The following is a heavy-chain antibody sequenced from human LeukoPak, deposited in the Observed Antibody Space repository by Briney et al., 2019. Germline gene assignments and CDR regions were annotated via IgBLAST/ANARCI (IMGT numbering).Heavy chain of an antibody. Sequence: PSETLSLTCTVPGGSMSSSGYYWGWIRQSPGEGLEWIGYIYYSGITYYNPSLKRRVTTSVDTSKNQFSLNLNSVTSAHTAAHYCARLRYYGSGSYPITGNWFDPWGQGTLFTVSS. V-gene: IGHV4-39*01. J-gene: IGHJ5*02. CDR1: GGSMSSSGYY. CDR3: ARLRYYGSGSYPITGNWFDP. D-gene: IGHD3-10*01. CDR2: IYYSGIT.